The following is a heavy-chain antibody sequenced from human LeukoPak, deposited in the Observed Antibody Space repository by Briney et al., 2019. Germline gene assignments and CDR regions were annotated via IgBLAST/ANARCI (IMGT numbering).Heavy chain of an antibody. D-gene: IGHD4-17*01. V-gene: IGHV4-34*01. CDR2: INHSGST. CDR3: ARGGRAVYGDYVSSLGY. Sequence: ASETLSLTCAVYGGSFSGYYWSWIRQPPGKGLEWIGEINHSGSTNYNPSLKSRVTISGDTSKNQFSLKPSSVTPADTAVYYCARGGRAVYGDYVSSLGYWGQGTLVTVSS. J-gene: IGHJ4*02. CDR1: GGSFSGYY.